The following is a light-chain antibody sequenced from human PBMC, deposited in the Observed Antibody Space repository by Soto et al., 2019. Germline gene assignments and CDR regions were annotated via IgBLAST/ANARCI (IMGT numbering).Light chain of an antibody. CDR1: SGHNSNS. V-gene: IGLV4-60*03. CDR2: LDGTGSY. J-gene: IGLJ3*02. Sequence: QPVLTQSSSASASPGSSVKLTCTLSSGHNSNSIAWHQQQPGKAPRYLMKLDGTGSYNKGSGVPDRFSGSSSGADRYLTISNLQSEDEADYYCETWDSNPRVFGGGTKLTVL. CDR3: ETWDSNPRV.